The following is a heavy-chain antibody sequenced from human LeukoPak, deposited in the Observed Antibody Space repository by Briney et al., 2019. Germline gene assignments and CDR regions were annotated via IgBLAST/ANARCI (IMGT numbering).Heavy chain of an antibody. CDR3: ARQYGSGRWALDI. CDR2: IYYSGST. CDR1: GGSISSGGYY. V-gene: IGHV4-39*01. Sequence: SETLSLTCTVSGGSISSGGYYWGWIRQPPGTGLEWIGSIYYSGSTYYNPSLKSRVTISVDTSENQFSLRLSSVTAADTAVYYCARQYGSGRWALDIWGLGTMVTVSS. D-gene: IGHD6-19*01. J-gene: IGHJ3*02.